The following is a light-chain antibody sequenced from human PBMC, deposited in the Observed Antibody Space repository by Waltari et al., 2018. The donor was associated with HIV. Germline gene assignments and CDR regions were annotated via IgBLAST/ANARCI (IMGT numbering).Light chain of an antibody. Sequence: SYELTQPPSVSVSPGQTASITCSGDKLGDKYACWYQQKPGQSPVLVIYQDSKRPSGIPDRFSGSNSRNTATLTISGTQAMDEADYYCQAWDSSTVWVFGGGTKLTVL. CDR2: QDS. J-gene: IGLJ3*02. CDR3: QAWDSSTVWV. CDR1: KLGDKY. V-gene: IGLV3-1*01.